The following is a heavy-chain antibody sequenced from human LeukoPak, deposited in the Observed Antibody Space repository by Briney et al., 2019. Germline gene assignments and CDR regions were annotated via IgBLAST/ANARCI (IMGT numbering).Heavy chain of an antibody. J-gene: IGHJ3*02. CDR1: GFTFSTSG. V-gene: IGHV3-30*18. CDR3: AKGLLTMIVVDAFDI. CDR2: ISYDGSTK. D-gene: IGHD3-22*01. Sequence: GGSLRLSCAASGFTFSTSGMHWVRQAPGKGLEWVAVISYDGSTKYYADSVRGRFTISRDNSKNTLYLQMNSLRAEDTAVYYCAKGLLTMIVVDAFDIWGQGTMVTVSS.